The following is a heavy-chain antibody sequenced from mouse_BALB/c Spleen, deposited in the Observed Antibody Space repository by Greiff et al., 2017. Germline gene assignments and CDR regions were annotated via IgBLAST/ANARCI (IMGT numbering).Heavy chain of an antibody. CDR3: ARAFDYAYYFDY. V-gene: IGHV5-6-3*01. D-gene: IGHD2-4*01. CDR2: INSNGGST. Sequence: EVQLVESGGGLVQPGGSRKLSCAASGFTFSSYGMSWVRQTPDKRLELVATINSNGGSTYYPDSVKGRFTISRDNAKNTLYLQMSSLKSEDTAMYYCARAFDYAYYFDYWGQGTTLTVSS. J-gene: IGHJ2*01. CDR1: GFTFSSYG.